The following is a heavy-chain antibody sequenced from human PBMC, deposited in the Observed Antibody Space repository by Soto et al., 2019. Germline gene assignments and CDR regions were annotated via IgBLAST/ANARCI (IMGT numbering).Heavy chain of an antibody. CDR2: IFYSGST. D-gene: IGHD3-22*01. V-gene: IGHV4-39*01. Sequence: SETLSLTCTVSGGSISGSSDYWGWIRQPPGKGLEWIGSIFYSGSTYYNPSLKSRVTLSVDRSKNQFSLKLSSVTAADTSVYYCASDSSYYYDSSAYYSNWFDPWGQGMLVTVSS. CDR1: GGSISGSSDY. J-gene: IGHJ5*02. CDR3: ASDSSYYYDSSAYYSNWFDP.